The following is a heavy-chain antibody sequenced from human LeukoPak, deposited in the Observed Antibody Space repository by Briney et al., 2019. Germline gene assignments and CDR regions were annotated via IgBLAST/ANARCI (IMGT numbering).Heavy chain of an antibody. Sequence: GASVKVSCKASGYTFTSYGISWVRQAPGQGLEWLGWINPNSGGTNYAQKFQGRVTMTRDTSISAAYMELSRLRSDDTAVYYCARRSSRWYEIDYWGQGTLVTVSS. CDR1: GYTFTSYG. CDR3: ARRSSRWYEIDY. CDR2: INPNSGGT. V-gene: IGHV1-2*02. D-gene: IGHD6-13*01. J-gene: IGHJ4*02.